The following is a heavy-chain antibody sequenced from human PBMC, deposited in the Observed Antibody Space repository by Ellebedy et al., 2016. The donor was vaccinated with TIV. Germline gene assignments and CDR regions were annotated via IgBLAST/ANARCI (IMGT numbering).Heavy chain of an antibody. CDR1: GFTFSTYS. J-gene: IGHJ4*02. D-gene: IGHD3-10*01. Sequence: PGGSLRLSCAASGFTFSTYSMNWVRQAPGKGLEWVSSISTTSTLIFYADSVKGRFTISRDNAKNSLYLQMNSLRADDTAVYYCARDGSGFDYWGQGTLVTVSS. CDR2: ISTTSTLI. CDR3: ARDGSGFDY. V-gene: IGHV3-21*01.